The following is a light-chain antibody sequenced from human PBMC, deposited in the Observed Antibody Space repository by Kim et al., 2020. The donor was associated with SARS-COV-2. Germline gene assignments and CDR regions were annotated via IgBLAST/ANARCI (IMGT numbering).Light chain of an antibody. CDR1: QSISSY. Sequence: SASVGDRVTITCRAIQSISSYLNWYQQKPGKAPKLLIYAASSLQSGVPSRFSGSGSGTDFSLTISSLQPEDFATYYCQQSYSTQYTFGQGTKLEI. CDR3: QQSYSTQYT. CDR2: AAS. V-gene: IGKV1-39*01. J-gene: IGKJ2*01.